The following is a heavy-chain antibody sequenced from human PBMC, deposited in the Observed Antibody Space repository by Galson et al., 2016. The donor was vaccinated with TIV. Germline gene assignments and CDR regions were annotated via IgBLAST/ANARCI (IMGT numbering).Heavy chain of an antibody. Sequence: QSGAEVKKPGESLKISCKGTGYSFTSYWIGWVRQMPGKGLEWMGIIYPGDSDTRYSPSFQGQVTISADKSISTAYLPWSSPKASDTPLYYCGMKRDYGVAFDIWGQGTMVTVSS. V-gene: IGHV5-51*01. CDR3: GMKRDYGVAFDI. D-gene: IGHD4-17*01. CDR1: GYSFTSYW. CDR2: IYPGDSDT. J-gene: IGHJ3*02.